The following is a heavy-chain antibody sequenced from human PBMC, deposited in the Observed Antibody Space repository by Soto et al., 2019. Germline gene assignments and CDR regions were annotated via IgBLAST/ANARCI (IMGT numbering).Heavy chain of an antibody. Sequence: ASVKVSCKASGYTFTGYYMHWVRQAPGQGLEWMGWINPNSGGTNYAQKFQGWVTMTRDTSISTAYMELSRLRSDDTAVYYCARAMYSSSSDAFDIWGQGTMVTVSS. CDR1: GYTFTGYY. V-gene: IGHV1-2*04. CDR3: ARAMYSSSSDAFDI. CDR2: INPNSGGT. J-gene: IGHJ3*02. D-gene: IGHD6-6*01.